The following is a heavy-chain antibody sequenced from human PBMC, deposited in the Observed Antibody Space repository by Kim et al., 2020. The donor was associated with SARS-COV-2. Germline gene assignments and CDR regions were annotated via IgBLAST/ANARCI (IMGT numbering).Heavy chain of an antibody. CDR2: IYHTGSS. J-gene: IGHJ4*02. CDR3: ARGVSPVVAAN. CDR1: GGSLNYHY. Sequence: SETLSLTCAVSGGSLNYHYWSWIRQPPGKGLEWIGYIYHTGSSNYNPSLESRVNISVDTSKNQFTLKLTSVTAADTAVYYCARGVSPVVAANWGQGTLVT. D-gene: IGHD2-15*01. V-gene: IGHV4-59*11.